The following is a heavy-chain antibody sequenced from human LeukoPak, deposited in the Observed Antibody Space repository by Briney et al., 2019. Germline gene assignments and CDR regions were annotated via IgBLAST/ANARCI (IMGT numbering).Heavy chain of an antibody. CDR3: ARYEAVAGVFDY. CDR2: IYKSGNT. V-gene: IGHV4-61*02. D-gene: IGHD6-19*01. Sequence: SETLSLTCTVSGGSISSRTYYWSWIRQPAGKGLEWIGRIYKSGNTNYNPSLKSRVTISVDTSKNQFSLKLSSVTAADTAVYYCARYEAVAGVFDYWGQGTLVTVSS. J-gene: IGHJ4*02. CDR1: GGSISSRTYY.